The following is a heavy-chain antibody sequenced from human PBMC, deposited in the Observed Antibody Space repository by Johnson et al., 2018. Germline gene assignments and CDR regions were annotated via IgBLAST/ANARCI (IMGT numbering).Heavy chain of an antibody. Sequence: VQLVESGGGLVQPGGPLRLSCVASGFNFRTDGMSWVRQAPGKGLEWVSVISGNGLRAYYADSVKGRFTISRDNSQNTLYLQMNSLTADDTAVYYCVRCLWQLPAGAEYFYRWGQGTLVTVSS. D-gene: IGHD1-1*01. CDR2: ISGNGLRA. V-gene: IGHV3-23*04. CDR3: VRCLWQLPAGAEYFYR. CDR1: GFNFRTDG. J-gene: IGHJ1*01.